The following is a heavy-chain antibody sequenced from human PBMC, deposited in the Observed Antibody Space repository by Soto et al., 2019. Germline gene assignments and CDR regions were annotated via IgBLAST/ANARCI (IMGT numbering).Heavy chain of an antibody. Sequence: TLSLTGTVSGGSVNSDNYYWSWVRQPPGKGLEWIGYIYYTGRTNYNPSLMSRVTISVDTSRNQFSLKPSSVTAADTAVFYCAREYSNSPEAFDYWGQGTLVTVSS. J-gene: IGHJ4*02. CDR3: AREYSNSPEAFDY. D-gene: IGHD6-6*01. CDR2: IYYTGRT. V-gene: IGHV4-61*01. CDR1: GGSVNSDNYY.